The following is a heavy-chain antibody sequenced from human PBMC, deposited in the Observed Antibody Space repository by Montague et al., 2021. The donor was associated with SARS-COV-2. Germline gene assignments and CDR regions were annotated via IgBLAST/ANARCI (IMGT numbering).Heavy chain of an antibody. V-gene: IGHV4-59*02. CDR1: GDSVSHDF. D-gene: IGHD1-26*01. CDR3: VRDPAPSGSGTFYDY. J-gene: IGHJ4*02. Sequence: SETLSLTCTVSGDSVSHDFWTWIRQPPGKGLEWIGYVYYSRSSSYNPSLRGRVSIAVDTSKNQFSLRLSTVTAADTAIYYCVRDPAPSGSGTFYDYWGQGTLVAASS. CDR2: VYYSRSS.